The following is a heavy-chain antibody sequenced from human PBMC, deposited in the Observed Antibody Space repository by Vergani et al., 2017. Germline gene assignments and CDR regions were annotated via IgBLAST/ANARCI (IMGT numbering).Heavy chain of an antibody. CDR1: GYTFTGYY. D-gene: IGHD5-24*01. Sequence: QVQLVQSGAEVKKPGASVKVSCKASGYTFTGYYMHWVRQAPGQGLEWMGWINPNSGGTNYAQKFQGRVTMTRDTSISTAYMELSRLRSDDTAVYYCARELEEMATIGPRDYWGQGTLVTVSS. CDR3: ARELEEMATIGPRDY. CDR2: INPNSGGT. J-gene: IGHJ4*02. V-gene: IGHV1-2*02.